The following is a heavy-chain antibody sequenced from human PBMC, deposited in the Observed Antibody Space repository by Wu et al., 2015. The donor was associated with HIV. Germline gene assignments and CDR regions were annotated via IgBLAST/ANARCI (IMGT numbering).Heavy chain of an antibody. V-gene: IGHV1-2*02. CDR3: ARDWQYQVTFGDYYMDI. J-gene: IGHJ6*03. Sequence: QVQLVQSVSEVKKSGASVNISCKTSGYTFTGYYIHWVRQAPGQGLEWMGWINPNSGDTKFAQTFKDRVTMTRDTSTTTVNLVLANLRHNDTATYYCARDWQYQVTFGDYYMDIWGNGTTVIVS. CDR1: GYTFTGYY. D-gene: IGHD3-3*01. CDR2: INPNSGDT.